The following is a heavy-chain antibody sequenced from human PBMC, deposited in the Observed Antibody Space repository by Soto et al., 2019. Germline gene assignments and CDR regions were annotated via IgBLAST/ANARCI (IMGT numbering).Heavy chain of an antibody. CDR3: ARESGGATATLDYYYFYRDV. Sequence: QVQLVQSGAEVRKPGASVTVSCRSSRDSFNDYYIHWVRQAPGQGFEWMGWINPNGGVTKYAQKFQGWVSMTRDTSIRTVYMQLSRLRSDDTAVYYCARESGGATATLDYYYFYRDVWGTGTTVTVSS. J-gene: IGHJ6*03. CDR1: RDSFNDYY. CDR2: INPNGGVT. D-gene: IGHD5-12*01. V-gene: IGHV1-2*04.